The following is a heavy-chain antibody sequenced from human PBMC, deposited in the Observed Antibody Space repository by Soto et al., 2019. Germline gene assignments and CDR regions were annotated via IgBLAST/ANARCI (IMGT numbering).Heavy chain of an antibody. CDR1: GYTFTGYY. V-gene: IGHV1-2*04. CDR2: INPNSGGT. Sequence: ASVKVSCKASGYTFTGYYMHWVRQAPGQGLEWMGWINPNSGGTNYAQKFQGWVTMTRDTSISTAYMELSRLRSDDTAVYYCARGGCSGGSCYSGGVGFHYYYYYMDVWGKGTTVTVSS. J-gene: IGHJ6*03. D-gene: IGHD2-15*01. CDR3: ARGGCSGGSCYSGGVGFHYYYYYMDV.